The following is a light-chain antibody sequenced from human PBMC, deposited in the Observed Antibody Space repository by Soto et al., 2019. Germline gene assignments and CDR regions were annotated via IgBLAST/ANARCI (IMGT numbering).Light chain of an antibody. CDR1: QTISSW. CDR3: HHYNSYSEA. V-gene: IGKV1-5*03. J-gene: IGKJ1*01. CDR2: KAS. Sequence: IQMTHAPSTLSGSVGYRVTITFLASQTISSWLAWYQQKPGKAPKLLIYKASTLKSGVPSRFSGSGSGTEFTLTISSLQPDDFATYYCHHYNSYSEAFGQGTKVDI.